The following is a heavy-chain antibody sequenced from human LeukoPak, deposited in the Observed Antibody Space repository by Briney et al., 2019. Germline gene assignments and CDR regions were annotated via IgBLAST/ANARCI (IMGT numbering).Heavy chain of an antibody. J-gene: IGHJ5*02. V-gene: IGHV1-69*05. D-gene: IGHD2-2*02. CDR2: IIPIFGTA. CDR1: GGTFSSYA. Sequence: SVKVSCKASGGTFSSYAISWVRQAPGQGLEWMGGIIPIFGTANYAQKFQGRVTITTDESTSTAYMELSSLRSEDTAVYYCARRLGYCSSTSCYSLVGWFDPWGQGTLVTVSS. CDR3: ARRLGYCSSTSCYSLVGWFDP.